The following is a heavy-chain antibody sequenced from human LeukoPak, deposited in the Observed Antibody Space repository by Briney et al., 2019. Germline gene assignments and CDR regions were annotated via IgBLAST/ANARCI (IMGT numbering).Heavy chain of an antibody. CDR1: GFTFSSYE. CDR2: ISSSGSTI. D-gene: IGHD4-17*01. Sequence: QTGGSLRLSCAASGFTFSSYEMNWVRQAPGKGLEWVSYISSSGSTIYYADSVKGRFTISRDNAKNSLYLQMNSLRAEDTAVYYCARDVRARTVYGDRLDYWGRGTLVTVSS. CDR3: ARDVRARTVYGDRLDY. V-gene: IGHV3-48*03. J-gene: IGHJ4*02.